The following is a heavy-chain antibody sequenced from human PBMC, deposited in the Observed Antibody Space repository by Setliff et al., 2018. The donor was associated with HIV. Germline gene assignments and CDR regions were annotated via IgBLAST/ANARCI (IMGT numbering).Heavy chain of an antibody. CDR3: ARGAYCGGASCSLTRFDP. J-gene: IGHJ5*02. Sequence: SETLSLTCAVHGGSFSGFCWTWIRQPPGKGLEWIGEIKHGGNANYNPSLKSRVTISVDGSTNQFSLKLGSVTAADAAVYYCARGAYCGGASCSLTRFDPWGQGTLVTVSS. CDR1: GGSFSGFC. V-gene: IGHV4-34*01. D-gene: IGHD2-15*01. CDR2: IKHGGNA.